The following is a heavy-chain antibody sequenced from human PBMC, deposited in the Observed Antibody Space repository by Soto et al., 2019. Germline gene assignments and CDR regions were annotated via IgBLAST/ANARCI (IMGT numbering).Heavy chain of an antibody. V-gene: IGHV3-7*05. D-gene: IGHD3-16*01. Sequence: GGSLRLSCAASGLTFSSYWMSWVRQAPGKGLEWVANIKQDGSEKYYVDSVKGRFTISRDNAKNSLYLQMNSLRAEDTAVYYCAREDVAYYGMDVWGQGTTVTVSS. CDR3: AREDVAYYGMDV. J-gene: IGHJ6*02. CDR1: GLTFSSYW. CDR2: IKQDGSEK.